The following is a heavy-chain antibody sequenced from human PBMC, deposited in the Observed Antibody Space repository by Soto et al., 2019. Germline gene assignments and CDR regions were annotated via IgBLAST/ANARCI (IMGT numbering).Heavy chain of an antibody. V-gene: IGHV2-5*02. D-gene: IGHD3-3*01. J-gene: IGHJ5*02. CDR2: IYWDDDK. CDR1: GFSLSTRGVG. CDR3: VHRHVTISAVVPTDWFDP. Sequence: SGPTLVNPTQTLTLTCTFSGFSLSTRGVGVGWIRQPPGKALEWLALIYWDDDKRYSPSLKSRLTITKDTSKNQVVLTMTNMDPVDTATYYCVHRHVTISAVVPTDWFDPWGQGTLVTVSS.